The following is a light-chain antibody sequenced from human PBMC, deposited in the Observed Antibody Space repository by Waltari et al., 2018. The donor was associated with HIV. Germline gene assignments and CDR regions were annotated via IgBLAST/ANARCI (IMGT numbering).Light chain of an antibody. CDR1: QTVSSH. Sequence: MAQSPATLSLSPGERATLSCRASQTVSSHLAWYQQRPGQTPRLLMYEASTRATDVPVRFSGSGSGSEFYLTISSLQSEDIGVYFCQQYSEWPLTFGPGTRLNIK. V-gene: IGKV3-15*01. J-gene: IGKJ3*01. CDR3: QQYSEWPLT. CDR2: EAS.